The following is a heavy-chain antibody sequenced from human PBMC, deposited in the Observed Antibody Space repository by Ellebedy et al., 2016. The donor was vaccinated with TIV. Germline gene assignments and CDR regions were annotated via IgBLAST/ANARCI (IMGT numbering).Heavy chain of an antibody. CDR3: ARTDVDAVAYLGFGP. Sequence: MPSETLSLTCSVSGDSIKCDFCYWSWIRQHPQKGLEWIGNIYHTGDTAYNPSLRGRADISVDTSQNQFSLKLMSVTAADTAVYYCARTDVDAVAYLGFGPWGQGTLVTVSS. CDR2: IYHTGDT. V-gene: IGHV4-31*03. D-gene: IGHD2-21*01. J-gene: IGHJ5*02. CDR1: GDSIKCDFCY.